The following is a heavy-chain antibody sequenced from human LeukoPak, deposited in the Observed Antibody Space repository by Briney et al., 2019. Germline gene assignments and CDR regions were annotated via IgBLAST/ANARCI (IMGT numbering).Heavy chain of an antibody. D-gene: IGHD3-10*01. CDR3: AKAPPPLYGSGSPYFDY. CDR1: GGSISSSSYY. J-gene: IGHJ4*02. CDR2: IYYSGST. Sequence: SETLSLTCTVSGGSISSSSYYWGWIRQPPGKGLEWIGSIYYSGSTYYNPSLKSRVTISVDTSKNQFSLKLSSVTAADTAVYYCAKAPPPLYGSGSPYFDYWGQGTLVTVSS. V-gene: IGHV4-39*07.